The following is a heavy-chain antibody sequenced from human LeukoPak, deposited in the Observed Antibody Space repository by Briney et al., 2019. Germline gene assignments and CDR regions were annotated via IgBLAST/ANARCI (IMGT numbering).Heavy chain of an antibody. CDR1: GGSISSGSYY. Sequence: PSETLSLTCTVSGGSISSGSYYWSWIRQPAGKGLEWIGRIYTSGSTNYNPSLKGRLTISVDTSKSQFYLKLRSVTAADTAVYFCARDFPDDAFDIWGQGTMVTVSS. CDR2: IYTSGST. J-gene: IGHJ3*02. CDR3: ARDFPDDAFDI. V-gene: IGHV4-61*02.